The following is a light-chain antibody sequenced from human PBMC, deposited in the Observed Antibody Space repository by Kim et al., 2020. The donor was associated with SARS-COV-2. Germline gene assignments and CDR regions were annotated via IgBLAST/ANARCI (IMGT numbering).Light chain of an antibody. CDR3: QQYNNWPLT. CDR2: GSS. J-gene: IGKJ4*01. CDR1: QSVSSN. V-gene: IGKV3-15*01. Sequence: PGERATLSCRASQSVSSNLAWYQQKPGQAPRLLIYGSSTRATGIPASFSGSGSGTEFTLTISSLQSEDFAVYYCQQYNNWPLTFGGGTKVDI.